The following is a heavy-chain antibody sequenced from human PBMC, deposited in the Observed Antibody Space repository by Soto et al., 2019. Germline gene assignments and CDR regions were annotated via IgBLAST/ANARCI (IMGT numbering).Heavy chain of an antibody. Sequence: PGGSLRLSCAASGFSVSSSHMNWVRQAPGKGLEWVSVIYSGGSAYYAVSVKGRFTISRDNSRNTVFLQMNSLRAEDTAVYYCAKDQGSSWYEIDYWGQGTLVTVSS. CDR2: IYSGGSA. J-gene: IGHJ4*02. D-gene: IGHD6-13*01. CDR3: AKDQGSSWYEIDY. CDR1: GFSVSSSH. V-gene: IGHV3-53*01.